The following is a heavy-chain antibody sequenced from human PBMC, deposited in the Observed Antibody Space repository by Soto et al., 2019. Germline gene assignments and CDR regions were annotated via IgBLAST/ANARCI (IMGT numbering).Heavy chain of an antibody. V-gene: IGHV3-21*01. CDR3: ARVPKGTQYYYYMDV. D-gene: IGHD1-1*01. CDR2: ISSSSSYI. CDR1: GFTFSSYS. Sequence: GGSLRLSCAASGFTFSSYSMNWVRQAPGKGLEWVSSISSSSSYIYYADSVKGRFTISRDNAKNSLYLQMNSLRAEDTAVYYCARVPKGTQYYYYMDVWGKGTTVTVSS. J-gene: IGHJ6*03.